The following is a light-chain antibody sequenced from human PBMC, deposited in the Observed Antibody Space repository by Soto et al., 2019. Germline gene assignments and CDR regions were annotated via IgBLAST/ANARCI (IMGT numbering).Light chain of an antibody. V-gene: IGLV2-8*01. J-gene: IGLJ2*01. CDR3: SSYAGSSNLGV. CDR2: EVS. CDR1: SSDVGGYNY. Sequence: QSVLTQPPSASGSPGQSVTISCTGTSSDVGGYNYVSWYQQHPGRAPKLMIYEVSKRPSGVPDRFSGSKSGNTASLTVSGLQPEDEADYYCSSYAGSSNLGVFGGVAKVTVL.